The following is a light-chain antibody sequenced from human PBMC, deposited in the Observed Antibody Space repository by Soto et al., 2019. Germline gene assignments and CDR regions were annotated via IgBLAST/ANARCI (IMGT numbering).Light chain of an antibody. CDR1: QDISSY. CDR3: QQSYSTLFT. CDR2: AAS. J-gene: IGKJ3*01. V-gene: IGKV1-39*01. Sequence: DIQMTQSPSSLSASVGDSVTITCRASQDISSYLNWYQQKPGKAPKLLIYAASTLHSGVPSRFSGSESGTDFTLTISSLQPEEFANYYCQQSYSTLFTFGPGTKVDFK.